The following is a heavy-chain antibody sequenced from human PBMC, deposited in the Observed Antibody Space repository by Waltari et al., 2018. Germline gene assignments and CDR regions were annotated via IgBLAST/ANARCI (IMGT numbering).Heavy chain of an antibody. V-gene: IGHV2-5*01. J-gene: IGHJ4*02. D-gene: IGHD6-13*01. CDR3: AHTPGIAAVFDY. CDR2: IYWNDDK. CDR1: GFSLSTSGVG. Sequence: QITLKESGPTLVKPTQTLTLTCTFSGFSLSTSGVGVGWIRQPPGKALEWLALIYWNDDKRYSPSLKSRLTITKDTSKNQVVLTMTNMDPVDTATYYCAHTPGIAAVFDYWGQGTLVTVSS.